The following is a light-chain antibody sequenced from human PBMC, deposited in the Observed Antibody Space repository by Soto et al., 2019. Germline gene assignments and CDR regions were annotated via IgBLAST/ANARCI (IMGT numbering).Light chain of an antibody. Sequence: EIVLTQSPGTLSLSPGERATLSCRASQSISSSYLAWYQQKPGQAPRLLVYGASSRATGIPDRFSGSGSGKDFTLTISRLEPEEFAVYYCQQYGSSRFTFGPGTKVDIK. CDR3: QQYGSSRFT. J-gene: IGKJ3*01. CDR1: QSISSSY. CDR2: GAS. V-gene: IGKV3-20*01.